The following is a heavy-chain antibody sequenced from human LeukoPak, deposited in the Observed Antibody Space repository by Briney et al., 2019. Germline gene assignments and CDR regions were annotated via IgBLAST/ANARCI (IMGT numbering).Heavy chain of an antibody. CDR3: ATERVYGVSSPAFDS. CDR1: GASITTPGYY. V-gene: IGHV4-61*02. CDR2: TYTGGRA. J-gene: IGHJ4*02. D-gene: IGHD4-17*01. Sequence: SQTLSLTCTVSGASITTPGYYWSWIRPPAGKGLEWIGRTYTGGRAEYNPSLDSRATISVDVSKKQFSLTLTSVTAADTAAYFCATERVYGVSSPAFDSWGQGTLVTVSS.